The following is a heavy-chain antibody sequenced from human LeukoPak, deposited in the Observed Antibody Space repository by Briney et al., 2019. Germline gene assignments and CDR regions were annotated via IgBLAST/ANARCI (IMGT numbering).Heavy chain of an antibody. D-gene: IGHD3-10*01. V-gene: IGHV3-74*01. CDR1: GFTFSSYW. CDR2: INSDGSST. CDR3: TTVTMVRDYDY. J-gene: IGHJ4*02. Sequence: GGFLRLSCAASGFTFSSYWMHWVRQAPGKGLVWVSRINSDGSSTSYAAPVKGRFTISRDDSKNMLYLEMNNLKIEDTAVYYCTTVTMVRDYDYWGQGTLVTVSS.